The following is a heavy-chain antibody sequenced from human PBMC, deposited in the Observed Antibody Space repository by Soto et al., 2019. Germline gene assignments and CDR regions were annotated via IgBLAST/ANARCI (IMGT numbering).Heavy chain of an antibody. V-gene: IGHV4-31*02. CDR3: AKGGRQWLVTSDFNY. J-gene: IGHJ4*02. CDR1: CGSISTRCYY. Sequence: SQILSHRKTVACGSISTRCYYCNWIHQHPGKGLEWIGYIYYSGSTYYNPSLKSRVTISVDSSKNTVSLEMTSLRAEDTAVYYCAKGGRQWLVTSDFNYWGQGALVTVSS. CDR2: IYYSGST. D-gene: IGHD6-19*01.